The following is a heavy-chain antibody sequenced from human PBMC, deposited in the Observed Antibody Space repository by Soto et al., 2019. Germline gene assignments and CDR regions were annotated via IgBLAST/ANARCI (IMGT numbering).Heavy chain of an antibody. V-gene: IGHV1-3*01. CDR1: GFTFSDNL. CDR2: LNPDTGNT. CDR3: ARDIPSVGPRAKDAFDV. J-gene: IGHJ3*01. Sequence: QVQLVQSGAELKKPGASVNISCTASGFTFSDNLINWVRQVPGQGLEWMGWLNPDTGNTRYSETFQGRVTISRHPSASIAYLELSGLENEDMALYFCARDIPSVGPRAKDAFDVWIQGAMITVYS. D-gene: IGHD2-2*02.